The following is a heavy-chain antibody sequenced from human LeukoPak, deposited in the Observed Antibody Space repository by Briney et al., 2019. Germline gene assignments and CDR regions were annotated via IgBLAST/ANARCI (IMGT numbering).Heavy chain of an antibody. Sequence: PGKSLRLSCAASGFTFSDYGIHWVRQAPGKGLEWVGVIYSDGSNKYFIDSVKGRFTISRDDSKNTVFLQMNSLRVDDTSVYYCARDLKSGYMDSWGRGTLVTVSS. D-gene: IGHD3-3*01. CDR1: GFTFSDYG. CDR2: IYSDGSNK. CDR3: ARDLKSGYMDS. J-gene: IGHJ4*02. V-gene: IGHV3-33*01.